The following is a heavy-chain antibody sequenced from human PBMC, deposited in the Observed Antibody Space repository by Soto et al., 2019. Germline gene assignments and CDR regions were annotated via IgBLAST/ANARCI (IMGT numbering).Heavy chain of an antibody. V-gene: IGHV3-48*01. CDR2: ISSSSSTI. J-gene: IGHJ6*03. CDR3: AREPPKLYYYMDV. CDR1: GFTFSSYS. Sequence: GGSLRLSCAASGFTFSSYSMNWVRQAPGKGLEWVSYISSSSSTIYYADSVKGRFTISRDNAKNSLYLQMNSLRAEDTAVYYCAREPPKLYYYMDVWGKGTTVTVSS.